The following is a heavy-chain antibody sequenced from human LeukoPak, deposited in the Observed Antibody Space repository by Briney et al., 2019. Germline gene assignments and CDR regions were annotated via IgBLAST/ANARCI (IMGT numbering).Heavy chain of an antibody. J-gene: IGHJ3*01. V-gene: IGHV7-4-1*02. CDR1: GGTFNTYA. Sequence: ASVKVSCKASGGTFNTYAISWVRQTPGQGLEWMGRINTNTGHPTYGQGFTPRFVFSLDTSVSTAFLQISALKPADTAIYYCATSLGAGSDAFALWGQGTMVTVSS. D-gene: IGHD6-13*01. CDR2: INTNTGHP. CDR3: ATSLGAGSDAFAL.